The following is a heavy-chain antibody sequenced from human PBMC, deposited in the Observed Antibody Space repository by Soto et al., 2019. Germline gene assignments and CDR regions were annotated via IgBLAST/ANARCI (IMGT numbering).Heavy chain of an antibody. CDR1: GFTVSSNY. J-gene: IGHJ6*02. V-gene: IGHV3-53*01. CDR2: IYSDGST. Sequence: EVQLVESGGGLIQPGGSLRLSCAASGFTVSSNYMSWVRQAPGKGLEWVSVIYSDGSTYYADSVKGRFTISRDNSKNTLYLQMNSLRAEDTAVYYCARVGYGSGKGGGMDVWGQGTTVTVSS. D-gene: IGHD3-10*01. CDR3: ARVGYGSGKGGGMDV.